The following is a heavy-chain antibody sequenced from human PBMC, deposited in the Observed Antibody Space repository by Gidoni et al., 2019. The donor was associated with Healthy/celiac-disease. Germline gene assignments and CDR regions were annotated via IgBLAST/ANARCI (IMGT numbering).Heavy chain of an antibody. D-gene: IGHD2-15*01. CDR3: ATLVVAATIVVDY. CDR2: IYYSGST. V-gene: IGHV4-39*01. J-gene: IGHJ4*02. Sequence: QLQLQESGPGLVKPSETLSLTCTVSGGSISSSSYYWGWIRQPPGKGLEWIGSIYYSGSTYYNPSLKSRVTISVDTSKNQFSLKLSSVTAADTAVYYCATLVVAATIVVDYWGQGTLVTVSS. CDR1: GGSISSSSYY.